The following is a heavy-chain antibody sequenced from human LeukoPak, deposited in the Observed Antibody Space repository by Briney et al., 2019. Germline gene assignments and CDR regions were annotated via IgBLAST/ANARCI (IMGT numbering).Heavy chain of an antibody. Sequence: SETLSLTCAVYGGSFSGYYWSWIRQPPGKGLEGIGEINHSGSTNYNPSLKSRVTISVDTSKNPLSLKLSSVTAADTAVYYCARGRAYCRSTSCRSLDYWGQGTLVTVSS. D-gene: IGHD2-2*01. CDR3: ARGRAYCRSTSCRSLDY. CDR1: GGSFSGYY. CDR2: INHSGST. V-gene: IGHV4-34*01. J-gene: IGHJ4*02.